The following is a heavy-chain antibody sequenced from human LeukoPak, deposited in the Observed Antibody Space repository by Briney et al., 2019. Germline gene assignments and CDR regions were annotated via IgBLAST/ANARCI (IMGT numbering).Heavy chain of an antibody. CDR2: IYYSGST. Sequence: SETLSLTCTVSGGSISSSSYYWGWIRQPPGKGLEWIGSIYYSGSTYYNPSLKSRVTISVDTSKNQFSLKLSSVTAADTAVYYCARISSSWYNNYYYYYMDVWGKGTSVTISS. CDR3: ARISSSWYNNYYYYYMDV. D-gene: IGHD6-13*01. CDR1: GGSISSSSYY. V-gene: IGHV4-39*07. J-gene: IGHJ6*03.